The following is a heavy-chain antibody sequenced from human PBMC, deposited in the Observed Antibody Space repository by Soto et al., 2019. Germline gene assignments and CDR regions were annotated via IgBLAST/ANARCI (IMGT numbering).Heavy chain of an antibody. V-gene: IGHV1-3*01. CDR1: GYTFTSYA. CDR3: AIDQAALWPYYFDY. CDR2: INAGNGNT. D-gene: IGHD2-15*01. J-gene: IGHJ4*02. Sequence: QVQLVQSGAEVKKPGASVKVSCKASGYTFTSYAMHWVRQAPGQRLEWMGWINAGNGNTKYSQKFQGRVTITRDTSASTAYRELSSLRSEDTAVYYCAIDQAALWPYYFDYWGQGTLVTVSS.